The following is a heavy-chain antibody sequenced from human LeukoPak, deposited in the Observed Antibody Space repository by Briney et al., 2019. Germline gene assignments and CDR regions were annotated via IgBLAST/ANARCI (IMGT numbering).Heavy chain of an antibody. Sequence: SETLSLTCTVSGGSISSYYWSWIRQPAGKGLEWIGRIYTSGSTNYNPSLKSRVTISVDTSKNQFSLKLSSVTAADTAVYYCARDRVGATTRVFDYWGQGTLVTVSS. V-gene: IGHV4-4*07. CDR1: GGSISSYY. CDR2: IYTSGST. J-gene: IGHJ4*02. D-gene: IGHD1-26*01. CDR3: ARDRVGATTRVFDY.